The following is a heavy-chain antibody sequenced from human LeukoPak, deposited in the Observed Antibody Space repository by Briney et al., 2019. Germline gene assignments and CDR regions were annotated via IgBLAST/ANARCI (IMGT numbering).Heavy chain of an antibody. CDR2: IKQDGSEK. CDR1: GFTFSSYW. V-gene: IGHV3-7*01. D-gene: IGHD5-24*01. CDR3: AREGSAGGGYLRFGYFDY. J-gene: IGHJ4*02. Sequence: GGSLRLSCAASGFTFSSYWMSWVRPAPGKGLEWVANIKQDGSEKYYVDSVKGRFTISRDNAKNTLYLQMNSLRAEDTAVYYCAREGSAGGGYLRFGYFDYWGQGTLVTVSS.